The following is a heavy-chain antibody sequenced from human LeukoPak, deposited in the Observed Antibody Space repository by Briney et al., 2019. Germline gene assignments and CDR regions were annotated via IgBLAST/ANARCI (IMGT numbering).Heavy chain of an antibody. CDR2: INHSGST. V-gene: IGHV4-34*01. CDR3: ARGGDAFDI. CDR1: GGSFSGYY. Sequence: SETLSLTCAVYGGSFSGYYWSWIRQPPGEGLEWIGEINHSGSTNYNPSLKSRVTISVDTSKNQFSLKLSSVTAADTAVYYCARGGDAFDIWGQGTMVTVSS. J-gene: IGHJ3*02.